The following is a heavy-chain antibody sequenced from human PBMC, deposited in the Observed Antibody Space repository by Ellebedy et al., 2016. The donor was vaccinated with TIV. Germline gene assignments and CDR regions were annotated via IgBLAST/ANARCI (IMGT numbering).Heavy chain of an antibody. CDR1: GFTFSSYW. J-gene: IGHJ4*02. CDR2: TNTDESST. CDR3: VRDRPLEWTEIMDY. Sequence: PGGSLRLSCAASGFTFSSYWMHWVRQVPGRGLVWVSRTNTDESSTSYADSVKGRFTISRDNAKNTLYLQMNSLRAEDTAVYYCVRDRPLEWTEIMDYWGQGALVTVSS. D-gene: IGHD3-3*01. V-gene: IGHV3-74*01.